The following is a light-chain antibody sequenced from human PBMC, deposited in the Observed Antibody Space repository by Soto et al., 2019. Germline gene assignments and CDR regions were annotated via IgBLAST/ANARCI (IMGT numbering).Light chain of an antibody. CDR2: DVT. V-gene: IGLV2-14*01. CDR3: SSYTNSGTNVV. Sequence: QSALTQPASVSGSPGQSITISCTGTSSDIGGYDFVSWYQQHPGKAPKLMIYDVTNRPSGVSSRFSGSKSGNAASLTISGLQAEDEAEYYCSSYTNSGTNVVFGGGTKVTVL. CDR1: SSDIGGYDF. J-gene: IGLJ2*01.